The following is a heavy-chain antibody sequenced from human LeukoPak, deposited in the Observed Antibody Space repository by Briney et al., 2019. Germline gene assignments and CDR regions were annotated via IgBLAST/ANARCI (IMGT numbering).Heavy chain of an antibody. CDR3: ARAHYVGDDAFDI. V-gene: IGHV1-8*01. Sequence: ASVKVSCKASGYTFTSYDINWVRQATGQGLEWMGWMNPNSGNTSYAQKFQGRVTMTRNTSISTAYMELSSLRSEDTAVYYCARAHYVGDDAFDIWGQGTMVTVSS. D-gene: IGHD3-16*01. CDR2: MNPNSGNT. CDR1: GYTFTSYD. J-gene: IGHJ3*02.